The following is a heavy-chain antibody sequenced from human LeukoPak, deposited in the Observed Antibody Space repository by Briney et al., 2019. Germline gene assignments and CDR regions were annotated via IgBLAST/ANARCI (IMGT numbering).Heavy chain of an antibody. CDR1: GFTFSSYS. CDR2: ISSSSSTI. V-gene: IGHV3-48*01. D-gene: IGHD2-15*01. J-gene: IGHJ1*01. Sequence: GGSLRLSCAASGFTFSSYSMNWVRQAPGKGLEWVSYISSSSSTIYYADSVKGRFTISRDNAKNSLYLQMNSLRAEDTAVYYCASDIVVVVAATLVFQHWGQGTLVTVSS. CDR3: ASDIVVVVAATLVFQH.